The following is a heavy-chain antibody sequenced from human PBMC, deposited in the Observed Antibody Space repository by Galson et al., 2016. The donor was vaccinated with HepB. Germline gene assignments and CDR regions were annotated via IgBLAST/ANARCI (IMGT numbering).Heavy chain of an antibody. J-gene: IGHJ5*02. V-gene: IGHV4-61*05. Sequence: TLSLTCTVSGGSISSSSYFWAWIRQPPGKGLERIGYIYYSGSTNYNPSLKSRVTISVDTSKNQFSLNLSSVTAADTAVYYCARVSGWFDPWGQGTLVTVSS. CDR1: GGSISSSSYF. D-gene: IGHD2/OR15-2a*01. CDR3: ARVSGWFDP. CDR2: IYYSGST.